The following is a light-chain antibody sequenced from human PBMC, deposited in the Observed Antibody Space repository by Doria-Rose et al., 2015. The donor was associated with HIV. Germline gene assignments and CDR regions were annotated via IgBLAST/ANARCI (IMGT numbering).Light chain of an antibody. V-gene: IGKV3-20*01. Sequence: TRSPGTLSLSPGERATLSCRASQSFSSTYLAWYQQKPGQAHSLLIYDGSTRATGIPDGFSASGSGTDFTLTINRLEPEDFALYYCHQYGTSWTFGQGTRVEI. J-gene: IGKJ1*01. CDR3: HQYGTSWT. CDR1: QSFSSTY. CDR2: DGS.